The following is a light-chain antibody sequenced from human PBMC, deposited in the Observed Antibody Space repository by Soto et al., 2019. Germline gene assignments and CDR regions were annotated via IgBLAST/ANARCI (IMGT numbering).Light chain of an antibody. J-gene: IGKJ5*01. V-gene: IGKV1-9*01. CDR3: QQFNDYPIT. CDR1: RGINSY. Sequence: DIQLTQSPSFLSASVGDRVTITCRASRGINSYLAWYQQKPGKAPKVLMYDAYTLQRGVPSRFSGSGSGTEFTLAISSLQPEDFATYYCQQFNDYPITFGQGTRLEIK. CDR2: DAY.